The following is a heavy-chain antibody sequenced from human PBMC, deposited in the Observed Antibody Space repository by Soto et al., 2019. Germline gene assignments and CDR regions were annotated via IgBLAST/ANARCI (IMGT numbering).Heavy chain of an antibody. CDR2: IHASADGT. D-gene: IGHD3-10*01. CDR1: GSSFISYY. Sequence: ASVKVSCKASGSSFISYYIHWVRQAPGQGLEWMGVIHASADGTTSAQKFQGRLTMTRDTSTSTVYVELSSLRSDDTAVYYCARDTLSGFFLDWGQGTLVPVS. V-gene: IGHV1-46*01. J-gene: IGHJ4*02. CDR3: ARDTLSGFFLD.